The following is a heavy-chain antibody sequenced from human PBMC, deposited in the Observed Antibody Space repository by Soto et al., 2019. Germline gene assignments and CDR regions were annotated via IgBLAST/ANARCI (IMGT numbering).Heavy chain of an antibody. CDR1: GFTFSSYG. Sequence: QVQLVESGGGVVQPGRSLRLSCADSGFTFSSYGMHWVRQAPGKGLEWVAVISYDGSNKYYADSVKGRFTISRDNSKNTLYLLMNSLRAEDTAVYYCAKDRARYCGGGSCYSIFDYWGQGTLVTVSS. CDR2: ISYDGSNK. J-gene: IGHJ4*02. D-gene: IGHD2-15*01. V-gene: IGHV3-30*18. CDR3: AKDRARYCGGGSCYSIFDY.